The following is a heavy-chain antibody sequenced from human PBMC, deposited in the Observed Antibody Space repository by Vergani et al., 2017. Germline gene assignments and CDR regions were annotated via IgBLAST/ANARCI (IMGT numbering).Heavy chain of an antibody. CDR3: ATGAGPFDI. CDR1: GAPISYWC. J-gene: IGHJ4*02. Sequence: QVQMQESGPGLVKTSETLSLTCSASGAPISYWCWSWLRQPAGKGLEWIGRLCPSGSTNYKPSLKSRVTMSIDTSKTQFSLKLTSVTAADTAVYYCATGAGPFDIGGQGTRVTVSS. CDR2: LCPSGST. D-gene: IGHD7-27*01. V-gene: IGHV4-4*07.